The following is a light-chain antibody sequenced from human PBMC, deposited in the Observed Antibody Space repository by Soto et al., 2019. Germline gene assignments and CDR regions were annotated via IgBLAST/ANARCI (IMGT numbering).Light chain of an antibody. CDR3: QQTNSFPLT. Sequence: DIQMNQSPYSVSASVGDRVTITCRASQVIRSWLAWYQQKPGKAHKLLIYAASSLQSGVPSRFSGSGSATDFTLTISSLQPEDFATYYCQQTNSFPLTFGGGTKVAIK. CDR1: QVIRSW. V-gene: IGKV1-12*01. J-gene: IGKJ4*01. CDR2: AAS.